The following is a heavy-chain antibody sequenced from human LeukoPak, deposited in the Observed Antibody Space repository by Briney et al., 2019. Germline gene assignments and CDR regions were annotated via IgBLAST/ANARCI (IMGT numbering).Heavy chain of an antibody. V-gene: IGHV4-59*01. CDR3: ARGIPNSY. J-gene: IGHJ4*02. CDR1: GGSISSYY. Sequence: SETLSLTCTVSGGSISSYYWSWIRQPPGKGLEWIGYIYYSGSTNYNPSLKSRVTISVDTSKNQFSLKLSSVTAADTAVYYCARGIPNSYWGQGTLVTVSS. CDR2: IYYSGST. D-gene: IGHD1-1*01.